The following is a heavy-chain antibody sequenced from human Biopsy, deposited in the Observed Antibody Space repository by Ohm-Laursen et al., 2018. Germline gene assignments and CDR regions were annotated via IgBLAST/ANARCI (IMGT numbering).Heavy chain of an antibody. D-gene: IGHD2-8*01. CDR2: INCKTGAT. CDR3: ARDPLNGHKHFDY. J-gene: IGHJ4*02. Sequence: ASVKVSCKASSYTFTDYNIHWMRQAPGQGLEWLGYINCKTGATNYAQKFQGTVTITRDTSISTACLALASLRSTDTAIYYCARDPLNGHKHFDYWGQGSLVTVSS. V-gene: IGHV1-2*02. CDR1: SYTFTDYN.